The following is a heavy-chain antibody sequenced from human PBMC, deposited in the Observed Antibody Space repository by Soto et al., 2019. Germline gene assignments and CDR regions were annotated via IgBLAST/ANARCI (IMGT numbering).Heavy chain of an antibody. D-gene: IGHD2-21*02. J-gene: IGHJ6*02. CDR2: IYWDDDK. CDR3: IHSRCGGDCLRSYSSHDYYGLDV. V-gene: IGHV2-5*02. CDR1: GFSLNTGGLG. Sequence: QITLKESGPTLVKPTQTLTLTCSVSGFSLNTGGLGVGWIRQPPGKALEWLALIYWDDDKRYSPSLRNRLSISKDTSNNLXDFIMXXMDPVDTATYYCIHSRCGGDCLRSYSSHDYYGLDVWGQGTTVTVSS.